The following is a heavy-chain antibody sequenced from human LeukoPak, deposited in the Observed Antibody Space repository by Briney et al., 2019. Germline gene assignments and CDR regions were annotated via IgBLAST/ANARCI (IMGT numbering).Heavy chain of an antibody. CDR2: ISSDGSST. Sequence: PGGSLRLSCTASGFIFSDYWMHWVRQAPGKGLVWVSRISSDGSSTIYADSVRGRFTISRDNAKNTLYLQMNSLRAEDTDVYYCARAATIFGPLDVWGQGTTVTVSS. V-gene: IGHV3-74*01. CDR1: GFIFSDYW. D-gene: IGHD3-3*01. J-gene: IGHJ6*02. CDR3: ARAATIFGPLDV.